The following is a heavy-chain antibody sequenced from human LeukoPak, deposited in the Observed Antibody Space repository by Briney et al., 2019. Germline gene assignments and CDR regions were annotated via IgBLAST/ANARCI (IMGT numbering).Heavy chain of an antibody. D-gene: IGHD6-13*01. CDR1: GYNFASYW. V-gene: IGHV5-51*01. J-gene: IGHJ1*01. CDR2: IYPGDSDT. CDR3: ARRGRQLEYFQP. Sequence: GESLKISCKGSGYNFASYWIAWLRQMPGKGLEWMGIIYPGDSDTRYNPSFQGQVTISADKSISTAYLQWSSLKASDTAMYYCARRGRQLEYFQPWGQGTLVTVSS.